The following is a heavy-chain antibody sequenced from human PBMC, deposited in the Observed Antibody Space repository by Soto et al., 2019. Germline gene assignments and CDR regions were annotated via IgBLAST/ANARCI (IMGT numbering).Heavy chain of an antibody. CDR3: ARGGTPIDS. J-gene: IGHJ4*02. V-gene: IGHV1-18*01. D-gene: IGHD3-16*01. CDR2: ISAYNGNT. Sequence: QVQLVQSGTEVKKSGASVKVSCKASGYTFTNFGISWVRQAPGQGLEWMGWISAYNGNTNYAQKFQGRVTMTTDTSTSPAYLELRGLRSADTAVYYCARGGTPIDSWGQGTLVTISS. CDR1: GYTFTNFG.